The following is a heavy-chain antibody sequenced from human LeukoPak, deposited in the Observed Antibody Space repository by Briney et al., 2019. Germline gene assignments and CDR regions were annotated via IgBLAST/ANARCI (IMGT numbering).Heavy chain of an antibody. CDR1: GDSISSSRW. D-gene: IGHD3-22*01. J-gene: IGHJ4*02. V-gene: IGHV4-4*02. CDR2: IYHSGST. Sequence: PSETLSLTCAVSGDSISSSRWWSWVRQAPGRGLEWIGEIYHSGSTKYKPSPEGRVTISVDKSKSQFSLRLSSVTAADSAVYYCARRRAEDSLGYCFDYWGQGTLVTVSS. CDR3: ARRRAEDSLGYCFDY.